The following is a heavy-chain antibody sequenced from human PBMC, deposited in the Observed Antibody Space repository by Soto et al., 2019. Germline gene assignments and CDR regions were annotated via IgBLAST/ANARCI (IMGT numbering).Heavy chain of an antibody. CDR2: IYYSGST. CDR3: ARHQPKYQLPGGFDP. J-gene: IGHJ5*02. CDR1: GGSVSSGSYY. D-gene: IGHD2-2*01. Sequence: ASETLSLTCTVSGGSVSSGSYYWSWIRQPPGKGLEWIGYIYYSGSTNYNPSLKSRVTISVDTSKNQFSLKLSSVTAADTAVYYCARHQPKYQLPGGFDPWGQGTLVTVSS. V-gene: IGHV4-61*01.